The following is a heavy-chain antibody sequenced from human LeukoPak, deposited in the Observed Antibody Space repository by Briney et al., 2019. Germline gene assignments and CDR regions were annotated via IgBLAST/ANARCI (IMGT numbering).Heavy chain of an antibody. J-gene: IGHJ4*02. V-gene: IGHV3-11*04. CDR3: ARDWAGGPHDY. Sequence: GGSLRLSCAASGFTFSDYYMSWIRQAPGKGLEWVSYISSSGNNIYYADSVKGRFTISRDNAKNPLYLQMSSLRAEDTAVYYCARDWAGGPHDYWGQGTLVTVSS. D-gene: IGHD3-10*01. CDR2: ISSSGNNI. CDR1: GFTFSDYY.